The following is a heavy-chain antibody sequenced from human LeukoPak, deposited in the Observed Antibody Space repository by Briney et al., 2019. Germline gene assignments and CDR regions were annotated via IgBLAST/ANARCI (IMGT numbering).Heavy chain of an antibody. D-gene: IGHD6-13*01. CDR2: ISGSGGST. CDR1: GFTFSSYA. J-gene: IGHJ4*02. CDR3: ATLASGYSSPFDY. V-gene: IGHV3-23*01. Sequence: GGSLRLSCAASGFTFSSYAMSWVRQAPGKGLEWVSAISGSGGSTDYADSVKGRFTISRDNSKNTLYAEMTSLRAEDTAVYYCATLASGYSSPFDYWGQGTLVTVSS.